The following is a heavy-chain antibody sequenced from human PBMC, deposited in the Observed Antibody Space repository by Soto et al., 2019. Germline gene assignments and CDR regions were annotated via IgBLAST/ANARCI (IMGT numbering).Heavy chain of an antibody. J-gene: IGHJ4*02. D-gene: IGHD3-10*01. CDR2: IAHSGRT. CDR1: GGSIRSRGYY. V-gene: IGHV4-39*01. Sequence: QLQLPESGPRLVKPSETLSLTCTVSGGSIRSRGYYWAWLRQPPGKGLEWIGSIAHSGRTFYTPSLKGRVTISAAPSDNQLSLNLDSVTAADTAVYYCARQKGSASFGETFDDWGQGTLGTVSS. CDR3: ARQKGSASFGETFDD.